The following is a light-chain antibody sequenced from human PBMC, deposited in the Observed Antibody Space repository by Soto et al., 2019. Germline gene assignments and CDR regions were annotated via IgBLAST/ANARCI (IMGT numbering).Light chain of an antibody. Sequence: QSVLTQPPSASGSPGQSVTISCTGTSSDVGGYNYVSWYQQRPGTAPKVMIYDVTKRPSGVPDRFSGSKSANTASLTISGLQADDEADYYCCSYAGNYTLLFGGGTKLTVL. V-gene: IGLV2-11*01. CDR3: CSYAGNYTLL. CDR2: DVT. J-gene: IGLJ2*01. CDR1: SSDVGGYNY.